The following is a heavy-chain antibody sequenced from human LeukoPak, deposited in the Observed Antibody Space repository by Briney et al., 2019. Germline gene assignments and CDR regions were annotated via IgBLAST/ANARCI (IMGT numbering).Heavy chain of an antibody. D-gene: IGHD4-11*01. CDR3: TRVEETATTAAIIRKYSYYYYMDV. CDR2: ISSSSSTI. Sequence: GGSLRLSCAASGFTFSSYSMNWVRQAPGKGLEWVSYISSSSSTIYYADSVKGRFTISRDNAKNSLYLQMNSLRAEDTAVYYCTRVEETATTAAIIRKYSYYYYMDVWGKGTTVTISS. CDR1: GFTFSSYS. J-gene: IGHJ6*03. V-gene: IGHV3-48*01.